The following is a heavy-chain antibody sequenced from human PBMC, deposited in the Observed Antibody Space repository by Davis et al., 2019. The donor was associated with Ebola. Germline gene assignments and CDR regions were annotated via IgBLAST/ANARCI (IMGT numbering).Heavy chain of an antibody. J-gene: IGHJ6*02. CDR3: ASPTYDSSGYYAYLYYYYGMDV. D-gene: IGHD3-22*01. CDR2: MNPNSGNT. V-gene: IGHV1-8*01. CDR1: GYTFTSYD. Sequence: ASVKVSCKASGYTFTSYDINWVRQATGQGLEWMGWMNPNSGNTGYAQKFQGRVTMTRNTSISTAYMELSSLRSEDTAVYYCASPTYDSSGYYAYLYYYYGMDVWGQGTTVTVSS.